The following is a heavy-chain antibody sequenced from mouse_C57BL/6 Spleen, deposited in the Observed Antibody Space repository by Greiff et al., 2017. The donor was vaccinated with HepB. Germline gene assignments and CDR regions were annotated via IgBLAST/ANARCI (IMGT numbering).Heavy chain of an antibody. CDR2: INYDGSST. CDR1: GFTFSDYY. D-gene: IGHD1-1*01. V-gene: IGHV5-16*01. Sequence: VQLKESEGGLVQPGSSMKLSCTASGFTFSDYYMAWVRQVPEKGLEWVANINYDGSSTYYLDSLKSRFIISRDNAKNILYLQMSSLKSEDTATYYCARDLGHFYYGSFDYWGQGTTLTVSS. J-gene: IGHJ2*01. CDR3: ARDLGHFYYGSFDY.